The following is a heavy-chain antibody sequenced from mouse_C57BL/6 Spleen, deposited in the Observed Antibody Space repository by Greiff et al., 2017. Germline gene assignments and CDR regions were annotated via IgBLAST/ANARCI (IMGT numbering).Heavy chain of an antibody. Sequence: DVKLVESGGGLVQPGGSMKLSCVASGFTFSNYWMNWVRQSPEKGLEWVAQIRLKSDNYATHYAESVKGRFTISRDDSKSSVYLQMNNLRAEDTGIYYCTGRMGGYDVDHWYFDVWGTGTTVTVSS. CDR2: IRLKSDNYAT. D-gene: IGHD2-2*01. J-gene: IGHJ1*03. CDR3: TGRMGGYDVDHWYFDV. CDR1: GFTFSNYW. V-gene: IGHV6-3*01.